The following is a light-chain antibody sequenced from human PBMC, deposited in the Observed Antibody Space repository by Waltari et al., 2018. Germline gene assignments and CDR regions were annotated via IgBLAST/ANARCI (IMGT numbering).Light chain of an antibody. CDR2: DVS. Sequence: QSALTQPHPVSGSPGQSVTISRTETTGDILGFKYVSWYKQYPGKDPKLIIFDVSHRPSGVPNRFSGSKSGNTASLTISGLQAEDEADYYCSSHTGGYIFDVLFGGGTKLTVL. V-gene: IGLV2-11*01. CDR3: SSHTGGYIFDVL. CDR1: TGDILGFKY. J-gene: IGLJ2*01.